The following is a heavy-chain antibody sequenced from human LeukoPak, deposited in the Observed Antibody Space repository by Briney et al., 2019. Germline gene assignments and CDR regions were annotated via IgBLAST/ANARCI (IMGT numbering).Heavy chain of an antibody. D-gene: IGHD1-26*01. CDR3: AREGIVGAQGGAFDI. CDR2: IYHSGST. CDR1: GGSISSGDYY. Sequence: SETLSLTCTVSGGSISSGDYYWSWIRQPPGKGLEWIGYIYHSGSTYYNPSLKSRVTISVDRSKNQFSLKLSSVTAADTAVYYCAREGIVGAQGGAFDIWGQGTMVTVSS. J-gene: IGHJ3*02. V-gene: IGHV4-30-2*01.